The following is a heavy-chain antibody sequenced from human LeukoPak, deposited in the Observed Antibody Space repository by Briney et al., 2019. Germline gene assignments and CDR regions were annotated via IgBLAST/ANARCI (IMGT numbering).Heavy chain of an antibody. CDR2: IYYSGST. CDR1: GGSISSSSYY. Sequence: SETLSLTCTVSGGSISSSSYYWGWIRQPPGKGLEWIGSIYYSGSTNYNPSLKSRVTISVDTSKNQFSLKLSSVTAADTAVYYCAREVRVGAKGWFDPWGQGTLVVVSS. CDR3: AREVRVGAKGWFDP. V-gene: IGHV4-39*07. D-gene: IGHD1-26*01. J-gene: IGHJ5*02.